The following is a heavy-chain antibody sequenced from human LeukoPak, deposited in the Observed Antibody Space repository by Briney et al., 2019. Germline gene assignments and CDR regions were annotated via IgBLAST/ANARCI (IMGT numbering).Heavy chain of an antibody. Sequence: GGSMRLSCAASGFPFSSYWMSWVLQAPGKGLEWVAIIKPDGSDKYYVDSVEGRFTISRDNAKNSLYLQMNSLRAEDTAVYYCARDTVFGVIIGPRMDVWGQGTTVTVSS. V-gene: IGHV3-7*01. CDR2: IKPDGSDK. D-gene: IGHD3-3*01. CDR3: ARDTVFGVIIGPRMDV. CDR1: GFPFSSYW. J-gene: IGHJ6*02.